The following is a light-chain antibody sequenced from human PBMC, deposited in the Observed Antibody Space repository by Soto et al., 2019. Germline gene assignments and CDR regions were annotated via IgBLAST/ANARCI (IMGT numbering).Light chain of an antibody. CDR2: DVS. V-gene: IGLV2-11*01. CDR3: CSYAGNYTWV. CDR1: SSDVGGYNF. Sequence: QSALTQPRSVSGSPGQSVTISCTGTSSDVGGYNFVSWYQQHPGKTPKLMIYDVSQRPSGVPDRFSGSKSGNTASLTISGLQPEDEAAYYCCSYAGNYTWVFGGGTKLTVL. J-gene: IGLJ3*02.